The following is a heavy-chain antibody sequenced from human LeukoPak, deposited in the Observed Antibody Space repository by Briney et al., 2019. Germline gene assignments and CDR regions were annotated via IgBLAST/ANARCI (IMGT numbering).Heavy chain of an antibody. CDR3: GISRRINASLYYYMDV. D-gene: IGHD2-15*01. Sequence: PGGSLRLSCAASGFTFSSYAITWVRQAPGKGLEWVSSIRSTCDSTFYADSVKGRFTISRDNSKNTVYLLMNSLRTEDTAVYYCGISRRINASLYYYMDVWGKGTTVTVPS. CDR1: GFTFSSYA. J-gene: IGHJ6*03. CDR2: IRSTCDST. V-gene: IGHV3-23*01.